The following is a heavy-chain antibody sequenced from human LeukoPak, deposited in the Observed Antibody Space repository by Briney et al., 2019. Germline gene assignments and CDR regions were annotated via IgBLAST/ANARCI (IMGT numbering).Heavy chain of an antibody. Sequence: ASXKVSCKASGYTFTSYGISWVRQAPGQGREWMGWISAYNGNKNYAQRLQGRVTITTDTSTSTAYMELRSLRSDDTAVYYCARDYYDSSGYLDYWGQGTLVTVSS. CDR2: ISAYNGNK. V-gene: IGHV1-18*01. CDR3: ARDYYDSSGYLDY. CDR1: GYTFTSYG. J-gene: IGHJ4*02. D-gene: IGHD3-22*01.